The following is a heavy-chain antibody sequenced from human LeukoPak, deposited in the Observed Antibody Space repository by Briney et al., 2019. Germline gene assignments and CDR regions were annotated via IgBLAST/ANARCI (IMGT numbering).Heavy chain of an antibody. CDR1: GGSFSGYY. Sequence: SETLSLTCAVYGGSFSGYYWSWIRQPPGKGLEWIGEINHSGSTNYNPSLKGRVTISVDTSKNQFSLKLSSVTAADTAVYYCARERGYSYGSFDYWGQGTLVTVSS. CDR3: ARERGYSYGSFDY. V-gene: IGHV4-34*01. CDR2: INHSGST. D-gene: IGHD5-18*01. J-gene: IGHJ4*02.